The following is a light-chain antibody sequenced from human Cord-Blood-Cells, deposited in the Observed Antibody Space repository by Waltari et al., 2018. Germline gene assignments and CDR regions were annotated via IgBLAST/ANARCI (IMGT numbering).Light chain of an antibody. CDR1: SSNIGSNT. CDR3: AAWDDSLNGPV. Sequence: QSVLTQPPSASGTPGQRVTISCSGSSSNIGSNTVNWYQQLPGTAPKLLIYSNNQRHSGVPDRFSGSKSGTSASLAIGGLQSGDEADYYCAAWDDSLNGPVFGGGTKLTVL. CDR2: SNN. V-gene: IGLV1-44*01. J-gene: IGLJ3*02.